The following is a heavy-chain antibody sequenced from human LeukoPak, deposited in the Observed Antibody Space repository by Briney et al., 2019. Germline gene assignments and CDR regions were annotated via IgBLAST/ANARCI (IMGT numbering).Heavy chain of an antibody. CDR3: AKADYDFWSGLNWFDP. D-gene: IGHD3-3*01. V-gene: IGHV3-23*01. CDR1: GFTFSSYA. CDR2: ISGSGGST. Sequence: PGGSLRLSCAASGFTFSSYAMSWVRQAPGKGLEWVSAISGSGGSTYYADSVKGRFTISRDNSKNTLYLQMNSLRAEDTAVYYCAKADYDFWSGLNWFDPWGQGTLVTVSS. J-gene: IGHJ5*02.